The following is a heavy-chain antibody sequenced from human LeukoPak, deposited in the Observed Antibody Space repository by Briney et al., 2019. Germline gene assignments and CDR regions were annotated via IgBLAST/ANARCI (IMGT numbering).Heavy chain of an antibody. J-gene: IGHJ4*02. CDR3: AKVKNVLLWFGELIH. CDR2: ISYDGSNK. V-gene: IGHV3-30*18. D-gene: IGHD3-10*01. CDR1: GFTFSSYG. Sequence: PGRSLRLSCAASGFTFSSYGMHWVRQAPGKGLEWVAVISYDGSNKYYADSVKGRFTISRDNSKNTLYLQMNSLRAEDTAVYYCAKVKNVLLWFGELIHWGQGTLVTVSS.